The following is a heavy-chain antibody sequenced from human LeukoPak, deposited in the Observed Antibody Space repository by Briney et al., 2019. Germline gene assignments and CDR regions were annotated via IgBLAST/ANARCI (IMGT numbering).Heavy chain of an antibody. J-gene: IGHJ4*02. V-gene: IGHV4-59*01. Sequence: SETLSLTCTVSGGSISNFYWSWVRQPPGKGLEWLGYIHSSGSTYYNPSLKSRVAISADTSKNQFSLKLNSETAADTAVYYCARGGWSLDYWGPGTLVTVSS. CDR3: ARGGWSLDY. D-gene: IGHD6-19*01. CDR1: GGSISNFY. CDR2: IHSSGST.